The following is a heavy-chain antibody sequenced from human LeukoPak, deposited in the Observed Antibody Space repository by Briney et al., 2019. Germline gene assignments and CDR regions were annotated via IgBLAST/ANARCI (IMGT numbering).Heavy chain of an antibody. CDR2: IYYSGST. Sequence: SETLSLTCTVSGGSISSYYWSWIRQPPGKGLEWIGYIYYSGSTNYNPSLKSRVTISVDTSKNQFSLKLSSVTAADTAVYYCARVRAIFGVVTPGDAFEIWGQGTMVTVSS. D-gene: IGHD3-3*01. V-gene: IGHV4-59*01. CDR1: GGSISSYY. J-gene: IGHJ3*02. CDR3: ARVRAIFGVVTPGDAFEI.